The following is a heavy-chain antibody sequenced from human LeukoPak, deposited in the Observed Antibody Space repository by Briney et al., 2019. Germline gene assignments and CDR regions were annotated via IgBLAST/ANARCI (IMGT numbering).Heavy chain of an antibody. CDR1: DDSISDYY. Sequence: PSETLSLTCTVSDDSISDYYRGWIRQPPGKGLEWIGYFHNSGTSTYNPSLKSRVTISADTSKNQFSLKLNSLTTADTAVYYCAMMSGYSSSWYVGDWFDPWGQGTLVTVSS. CDR2: FHNSGTS. J-gene: IGHJ5*02. V-gene: IGHV4-59*01. CDR3: AMMSGYSSSWYVGDWFDP. D-gene: IGHD6-13*01.